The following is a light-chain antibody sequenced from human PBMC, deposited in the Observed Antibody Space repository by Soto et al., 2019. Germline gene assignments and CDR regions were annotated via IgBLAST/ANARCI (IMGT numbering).Light chain of an antibody. CDR3: QSYDSSLSGSV. V-gene: IGLV1-40*01. Sequence: QSALTQPPSASGTPGQRVTITCSGSNSNIGSNTVNWYQQLPGTAPKLLVFGNSNRPSGVPDRFSGSKSGTSASLAITGLQPEDEADYYCQSYDSSLSGSVFGGGTKLTVL. CDR1: NSNIGSNT. J-gene: IGLJ2*01. CDR2: GNS.